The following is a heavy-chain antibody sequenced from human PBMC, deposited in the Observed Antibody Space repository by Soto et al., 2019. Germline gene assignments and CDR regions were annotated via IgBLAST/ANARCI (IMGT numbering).Heavy chain of an antibody. CDR1: DFAFSNYD. D-gene: IGHD2-15*01. J-gene: IGHJ4*02. V-gene: IGHV3-33*01. CDR3: VRGGSCRGGSCCPNRDFYGDYEGFHY. Sequence: TGGTLSLSCVASDFAFSNYDMHWVRQAPGKGLEWVALIWYEGTNESYGDSVKGRFTVSRDNSKKTLYLQMNSLRADDTGVYYYVRGGSCRGGSCCPNRDFYGDYEGFHYWGQGTLVTVSS. CDR2: IWYEGTNE.